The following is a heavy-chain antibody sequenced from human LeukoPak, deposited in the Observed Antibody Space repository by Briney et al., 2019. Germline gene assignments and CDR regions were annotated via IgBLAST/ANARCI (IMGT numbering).Heavy chain of an antibody. CDR3: TTYYVGEGGRGH. J-gene: IGHJ4*02. D-gene: IGHD2-21*01. CDR1: GFTFGDYA. V-gene: IGHV4-59*01. CDR2: SGSP. Sequence: GSLRLSCRTSGFTFGDYALSWIRQAPGKGLEWIGHSGSPSYNPSLKSRVMISIDTSKNQFSLKVSTVTAADTAVYYCTTYYVGEGGRGHWGPGTLVTVSS.